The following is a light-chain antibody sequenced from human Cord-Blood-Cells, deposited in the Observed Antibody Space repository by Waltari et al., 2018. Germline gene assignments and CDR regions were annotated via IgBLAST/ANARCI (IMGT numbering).Light chain of an antibody. Sequence: DIQMTQSPSSLSASVGDRVTITCQSSQDISNYLNWYQQKPGKAPKLLIYDVSHLETGVPSRFSGSGSGTDFTLTISSLQPEDIATYYCQQYDNLPLTFGGGTKVDIK. CDR3: QQYDNLPLT. J-gene: IGKJ4*01. CDR2: DVS. CDR1: QDISNY. V-gene: IGKV1-33*01.